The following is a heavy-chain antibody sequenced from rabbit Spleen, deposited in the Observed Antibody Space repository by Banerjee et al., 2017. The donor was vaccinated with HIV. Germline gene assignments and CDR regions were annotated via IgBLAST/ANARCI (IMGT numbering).Heavy chain of an antibody. D-gene: IGHD1-1*01. J-gene: IGHJ4*01. CDR2: INTSHGDT. Sequence: QEQLVESGGGLVKPEGSLTLTCKASGFSFSYTAVMCWVRQAPGKGLEWMACINTSHGDTVYANWAKGRFTISKTSSTTMTLQMTSMTAADTATYFCARDLVAVIGWNFGLWGPGTLVTVS. CDR3: ARDLVAVIGWNFGL. CDR1: GFSFSYTAV. V-gene: IGHV1S45*01.